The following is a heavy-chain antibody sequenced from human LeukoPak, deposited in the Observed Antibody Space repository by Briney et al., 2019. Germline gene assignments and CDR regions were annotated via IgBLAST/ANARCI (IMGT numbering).Heavy chain of an antibody. V-gene: IGHV3-74*01. CDR3: ARGGYRYEY. CDR1: GFSFSSYW. D-gene: IGHD5-18*01. CDR2: INSDGSST. Sequence: GGSLRLSCAASGFSFSSYWMHWVRQAPGKGLVWVSRINSDGSSTTYADSVKGRSSISRDNAKNTLYLHLNSLRAEDTGVYYCARGGYRYEYWGQGTLVTVSS. J-gene: IGHJ4*02.